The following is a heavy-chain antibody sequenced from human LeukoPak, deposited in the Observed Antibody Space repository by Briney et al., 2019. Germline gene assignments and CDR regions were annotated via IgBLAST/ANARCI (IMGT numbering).Heavy chain of an antibody. CDR2: IYPGDSHT. CDR1: GYSFTSYW. J-gene: IGHJ2*01. Sequence: GESLKISCKGSGYSFTSYWIGWVRQMPGKGLEWMGIIYPGDSHTRYSPSFQGQVTISADKSISTAYLQWSSLKASDTAMYYCARRGRDTIFGVVIASYWYFDLWGRGTLVTVSS. D-gene: IGHD3-3*01. V-gene: IGHV5-51*01. CDR3: ARRGRDTIFGVVIASYWYFDL.